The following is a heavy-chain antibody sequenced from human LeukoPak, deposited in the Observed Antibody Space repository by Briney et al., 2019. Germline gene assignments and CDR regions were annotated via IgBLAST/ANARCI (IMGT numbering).Heavy chain of an antibody. CDR3: VRGDTRDY. CDR1: GFTFETST. D-gene: IGHD2-2*01. Sequence: GGSLRLSCVASGFTFETSTMNWVRQAPGKGLEWISSIGATGRDTYYAGSVRGRFTISSDNAKNSLFLQMNSLRIEDTAVYYCVRGDTRDYWGQGTLLTVSS. J-gene: IGHJ4*02. CDR2: IGATGRDT. V-gene: IGHV3-21*01.